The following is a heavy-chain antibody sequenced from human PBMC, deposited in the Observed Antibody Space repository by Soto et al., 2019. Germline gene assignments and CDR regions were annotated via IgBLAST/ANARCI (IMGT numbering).Heavy chain of an antibody. D-gene: IGHD4-17*01. J-gene: IGHJ4*02. Sequence: SETLSLTCTVSGGSISSYYWSWIRQPPGKGLEWIGYIYYSGSTNYNPSLKSRVTISVDTSKNQFSLKLSSVTAADTAVYYCGRVLHYGDYPFDYWGQGTLVTVSS. CDR2: IYYSGST. V-gene: IGHV4-59*01. CDR3: GRVLHYGDYPFDY. CDR1: GGSISSYY.